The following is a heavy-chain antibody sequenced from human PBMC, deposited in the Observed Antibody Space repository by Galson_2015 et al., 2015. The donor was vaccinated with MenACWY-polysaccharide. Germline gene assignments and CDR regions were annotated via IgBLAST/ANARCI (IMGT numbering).Heavy chain of an antibody. V-gene: IGHV4-39*02. Sequence: ETLSLTCTVSGGSISNSSYYWGWIRQPPGKGLEWIGSIYYSGITHYDPSLKSRVTISVDTSRNQFSLKLSSVAAADTAVYYCAREIGARNGYNFWGQGTLVTVSS. CDR3: AREIGARNGYNF. J-gene: IGHJ4*02. CDR2: IYYSGIT. CDR1: GGSISNSSYY. D-gene: IGHD5-24*01.